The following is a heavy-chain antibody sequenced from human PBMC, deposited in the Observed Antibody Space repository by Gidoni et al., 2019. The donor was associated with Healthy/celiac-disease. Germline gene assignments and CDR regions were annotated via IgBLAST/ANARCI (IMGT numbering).Heavy chain of an antibody. CDR2: IMQDGSEK. CDR3: AGGAWSYGEDDAFDI. J-gene: IGHJ3*02. V-gene: IGHV3-7*03. D-gene: IGHD1-26*01. CDR1: GFTFSSYW. Sequence: EVQLVESGGGLVQPGGSLRLSCAASGFTFSSYWMSWVRQAPGKGLEWVANIMQDGSEKYYVDSVKGRFTIARDNAKNSLYLQMNSLRAEDTAVYYCAGGAWSYGEDDAFDIWGQGTMVTVSS.